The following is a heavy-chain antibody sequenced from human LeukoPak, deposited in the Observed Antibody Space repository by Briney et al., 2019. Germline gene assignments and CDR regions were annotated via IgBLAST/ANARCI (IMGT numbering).Heavy chain of an antibody. CDR3: AKTPTALVRGGYYFDS. D-gene: IGHD6-6*01. CDR2: INHSGST. J-gene: IGHJ4*02. V-gene: IGHV4-34*01. CDR1: GGSFSDYY. Sequence: SETLSLTCAVYGGSFSDYYWNWIRHPPGKGLEWIGEINHSGSTNYNPSLKTRVSISVDTSKNQFSLKLNSVTAADTAVYFCAKTPTALVRGGYYFDSWGQGTLVTVSS.